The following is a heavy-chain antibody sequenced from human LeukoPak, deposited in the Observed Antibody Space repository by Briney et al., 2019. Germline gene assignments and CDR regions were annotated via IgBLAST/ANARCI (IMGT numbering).Heavy chain of an antibody. Sequence: ASVKVSCKASGDTFTNNFMHWVRQAPGQGLEWMGIIDPNSGSTSYSQKFQGRVTMTRDTSISTAYMELSSLRSEDTAVYYCARVDGSPDYWGQGTLVTVSS. D-gene: IGHD2-15*01. J-gene: IGHJ4*02. CDR3: ARVDGSPDY. CDR2: IDPNSGST. V-gene: IGHV1-46*01. CDR1: GDTFTNNF.